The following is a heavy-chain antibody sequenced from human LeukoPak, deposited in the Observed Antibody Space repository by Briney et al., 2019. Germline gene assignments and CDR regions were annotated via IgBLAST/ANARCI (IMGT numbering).Heavy chain of an antibody. CDR3: ARDSKWFINDYYYGMDV. CDR2: IIPIFGTA. J-gene: IGHJ6*02. D-gene: IGHD3-22*01. V-gene: IGHV1-69*13. Sequence: SVKVSCKASGGTFSSYAISWVRQAPGQGLEWMGGIIPIFGTANYAQKFQGRVTITADESTSTAYMELRSLRSDDTAVYYCARDSKWFINDYYYGMDVWGQGTTVTVSS. CDR1: GGTFSSYA.